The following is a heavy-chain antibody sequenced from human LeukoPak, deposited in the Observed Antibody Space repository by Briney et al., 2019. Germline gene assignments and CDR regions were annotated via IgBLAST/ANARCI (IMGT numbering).Heavy chain of an antibody. D-gene: IGHD3-3*01. J-gene: IGHJ4*02. CDR1: GGSISSYY. Sequence: SETLSLTCTVSGGSISSYYWSWIRQPPGKGLEWIGYIYYSGSTNYNPSLKSRVTISVDTSKNQFSLKLSSVTAADTAVYYCARLANYDFWSGKSYYFDYWGQGTLVTVSS. CDR3: ARLANYDFWSGKSYYFDY. CDR2: IYYSGST. V-gene: IGHV4-59*01.